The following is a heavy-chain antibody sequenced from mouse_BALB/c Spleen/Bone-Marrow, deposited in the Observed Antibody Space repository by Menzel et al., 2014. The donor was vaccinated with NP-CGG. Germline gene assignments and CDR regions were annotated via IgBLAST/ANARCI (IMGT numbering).Heavy chain of an antibody. V-gene: IGHV7-1*02. Sequence: EVQGVESGGGLVQPGGSLRLSCATSGFTFSDFYMEWVRQPPGKRLEWIAASRNKANDYTTEYSASVKGRFIVSRDTSQSILYLQMNALRAEDTAIYYCARDYYGSSYWYFGVWGAGTTVTVSS. J-gene: IGHJ1*01. CDR1: GFTFSDFY. D-gene: IGHD1-1*01. CDR2: SRNKANDYTT. CDR3: ARDYYGSSYWYFGV.